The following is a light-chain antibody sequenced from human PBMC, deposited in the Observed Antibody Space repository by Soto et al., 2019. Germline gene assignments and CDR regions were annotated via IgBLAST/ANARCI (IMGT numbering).Light chain of an antibody. CDR1: QSVSSN. Sequence: EILMTQSPATLSVSPGERATLSCRASQSVSSNLAWYQQKPGQAPRLLIYGASTRATGIPARFSGSGSGTEFTLTISSLQSEDFAVYYCQQYNSWLTWTFGQGTKVDIK. J-gene: IGKJ1*01. CDR3: QQYNSWLTWT. V-gene: IGKV3-15*01. CDR2: GAS.